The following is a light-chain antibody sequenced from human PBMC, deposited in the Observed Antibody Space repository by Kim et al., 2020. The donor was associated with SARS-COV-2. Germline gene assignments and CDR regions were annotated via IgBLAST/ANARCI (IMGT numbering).Light chain of an antibody. CDR3: NSRDSSGNHHYV. CDR2: GKN. J-gene: IGLJ1*01. CDR1: SLRSYY. V-gene: IGLV3-19*01. Sequence: LGQTIRITCQGDSLRSYYASWYQQKPGQAPVLVIYGKNNRPSGIPDRFSGSSSGNTASLTITGAQAEDEADYYCNSRDSSGNHHYVFGTGTKVTVL.